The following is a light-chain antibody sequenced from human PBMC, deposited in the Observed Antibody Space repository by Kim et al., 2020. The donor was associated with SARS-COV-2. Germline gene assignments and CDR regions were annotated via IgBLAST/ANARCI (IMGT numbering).Light chain of an antibody. CDR3: YSAADNNLV. Sequence: VAPGQTARITCSGDVLAKKYARWFQQKPGQAPVLVIYKDSERPSGIPERFSGSSSGTTVTLTISGAQVEDEADYYCYSAADNNLVFGGGTQLTVL. J-gene: IGLJ3*02. CDR2: KDS. CDR1: VLAKKY. V-gene: IGLV3-27*01.